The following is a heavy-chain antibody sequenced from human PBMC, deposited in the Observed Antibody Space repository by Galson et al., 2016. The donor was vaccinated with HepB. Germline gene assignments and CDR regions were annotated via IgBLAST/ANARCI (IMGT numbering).Heavy chain of an antibody. D-gene: IGHD6-19*01. J-gene: IGHJ4*02. CDR2: ISGSAGTT. Sequence: SLRLSCAASGFTFSNYAMSWVRQAPGRGLEWVSTISGSAGTTYYADSVKGRFTISRDNSKNALFLHMSSLRAEATAVYYLAGGGSGWFYYLDYWGQGTLVTVSS. V-gene: IGHV3-23*01. CDR3: AGGGSGWFYYLDY. CDR1: GFTFSNYA.